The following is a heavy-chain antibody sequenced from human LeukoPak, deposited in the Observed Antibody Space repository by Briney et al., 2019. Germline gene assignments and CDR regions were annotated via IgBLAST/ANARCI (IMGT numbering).Heavy chain of an antibody. Sequence: GGSLRLSCAASGFTFSSYGMHWVRQAPGKGLEWVAFIRYDGSNKYYADSVKGRFTISRDNSNKPLYLQMHSLRAQDTAVYYCAKDYYYGSGSPFDYWGQGTLVTVSS. CDR2: IRYDGSNK. J-gene: IGHJ4*02. V-gene: IGHV3-30*02. CDR3: AKDYYYGSGSPFDY. CDR1: GFTFSSYG. D-gene: IGHD3-10*01.